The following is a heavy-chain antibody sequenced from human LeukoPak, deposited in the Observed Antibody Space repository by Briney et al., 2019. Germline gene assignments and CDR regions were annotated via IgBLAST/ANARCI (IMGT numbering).Heavy chain of an antibody. V-gene: IGHV3-23*01. D-gene: IGHD6-13*01. CDR1: GFIFSSYS. CDR2: ITGSGGNT. J-gene: IGHJ6*02. Sequence: GGSLRLSCAASGFIFSSYSMSWVRQAPGKGLEWVSVITGSGGNTYYADSVKGRFTISKDNSKNTVYLQMSSLRVDDTAVYYCAKAASSSWPSYYYGMGVWGQGTTVTVSS. CDR3: AKAASSSWPSYYYGMGV.